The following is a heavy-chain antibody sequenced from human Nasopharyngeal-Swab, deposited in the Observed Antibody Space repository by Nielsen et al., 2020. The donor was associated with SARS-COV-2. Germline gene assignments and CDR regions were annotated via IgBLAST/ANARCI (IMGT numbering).Heavy chain of an antibody. D-gene: IGHD2-15*01. Sequence: GESLKISCKGSGYSFTSYWIGWVRQMPGKGLEWMGIIYPGDSDTRYSPSFEGQVTISADKSISTAYLQWSSLKASDTAMYYCARQRQYCSGGSCYSKWFDPWGQGTPVTVSS. CDR1: GYSFTSYW. CDR2: IYPGDSDT. J-gene: IGHJ5*02. CDR3: ARQRQYCSGGSCYSKWFDP. V-gene: IGHV5-51*01.